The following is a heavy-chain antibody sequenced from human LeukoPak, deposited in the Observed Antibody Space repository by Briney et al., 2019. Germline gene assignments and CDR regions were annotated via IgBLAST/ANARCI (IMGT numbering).Heavy chain of an antibody. CDR2: IRYSGTT. V-gene: IGHV4-59*01. Sequence: SQTLSLTCTVSGGSISGYYWSWIRQPPGKGLEWIGYIRYSGTTNYSPSLKIRATISVDTSKNQFSLNLISVTAADTAIYYCARVSSGGYFHTYYFDYWGQGTLVTVSS. J-gene: IGHJ4*02. D-gene: IGHD3-22*01. CDR3: ARVSSGGYFHTYYFDY. CDR1: GGSISGYY.